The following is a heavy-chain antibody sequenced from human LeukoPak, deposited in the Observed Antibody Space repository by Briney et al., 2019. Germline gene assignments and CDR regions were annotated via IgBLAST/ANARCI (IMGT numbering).Heavy chain of an antibody. J-gene: IGHJ6*03. D-gene: IGHD3-3*01. CDR2: ISAYNGNT. V-gene: IGHV1-18*01. CDR1: GYTFTSYG. CDR3: ARDRGITIFGVVDYYMDV. Sequence: ASVKVSCKASGYTFTSYGISWVRQAPGQGLEWMGWISAYNGNTNYAQKLQGRVTMTTDTSTSTAYMELRSLRSDDTAVYYCARDRGITIFGVVDYYMDVWGKGTRSPSP.